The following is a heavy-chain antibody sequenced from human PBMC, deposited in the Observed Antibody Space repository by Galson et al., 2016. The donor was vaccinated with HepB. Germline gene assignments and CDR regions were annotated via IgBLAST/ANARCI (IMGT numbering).Heavy chain of an antibody. CDR2: INHGGSVA. J-gene: IGHJ2*01. CDR3: VRGDWHFDL. V-gene: IGHV3-7*03. CDR1: GFTFTSYW. Sequence: ASGFTFTSYWMDWVRQAPGKGPEWVANINHGGSVAYYVDSVKGRFTISRDNARNSLYLQLTSLRDEDTAAYYCVRGDWHFDLWGRGTLVTVSS.